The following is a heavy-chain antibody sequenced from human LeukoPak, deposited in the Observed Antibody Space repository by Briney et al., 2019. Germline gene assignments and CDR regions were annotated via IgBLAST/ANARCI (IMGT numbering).Heavy chain of an antibody. V-gene: IGHV3-74*01. CDR1: GFPFSSYW. Sequence: GGSLRLSCVASGFPFSSYWMHWVRHDPRKGLVWVSRINGDGRNINYADSVRGRFTISRDNANNTLYLQMNTLRGEDTAVYYCTRDLMDYDVSTGLHHYYMDVWGQGTTVTVSS. J-gene: IGHJ6*02. CDR3: TRDLMDYDVSTGLHHYYMDV. D-gene: IGHD3-9*01. CDR2: INGDGRNI.